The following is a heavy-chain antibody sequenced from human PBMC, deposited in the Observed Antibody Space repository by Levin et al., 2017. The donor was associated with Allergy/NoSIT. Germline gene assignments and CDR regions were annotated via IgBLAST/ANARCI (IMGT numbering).Heavy chain of an antibody. CDR2: INWNRDKI. V-gene: IGHV3-9*01. D-gene: IGHD7-27*01. J-gene: IGHJ4*02. CDR1: GFTFGDYA. CDR3: AKGLNWGSPNTFDY. Sequence: RAGGSLRLSCAASGFTFGDYAMHWVRQAPGKGLEWVSGINWNRDKIGYADSERARFTISRDNAKNSLYLQMNSLGPEDTALYYCAKGLNWGSPNTFDYWGQGTLVTVSS.